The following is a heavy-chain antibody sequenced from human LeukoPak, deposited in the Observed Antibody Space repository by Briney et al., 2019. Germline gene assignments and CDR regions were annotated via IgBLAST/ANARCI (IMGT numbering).Heavy chain of an antibody. CDR2: TSGSGGST. CDR3: AKDRSVTYGSGSYLTPPDY. V-gene: IGHV3-23*01. Sequence: GGSLRLSCAASAFTFSSYAMSWVRQAPGKGLEWVSATSGSGGSTYYADSVKGRFTISRDNSKNTLYLQMNSLRAEDTAVYYCAKDRSVTYGSGSYLTPPDYWGQGTLVTVSS. J-gene: IGHJ4*02. CDR1: AFTFSSYA. D-gene: IGHD3-10*01.